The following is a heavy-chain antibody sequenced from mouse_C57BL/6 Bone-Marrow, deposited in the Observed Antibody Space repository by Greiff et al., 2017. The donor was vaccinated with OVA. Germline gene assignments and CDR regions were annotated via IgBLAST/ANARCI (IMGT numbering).Heavy chain of an antibody. J-gene: IGHJ3*01. V-gene: IGHV1-7*01. CDR2: INPSSGYT. CDR3: ARRDYSNSWFAY. Sequence: QVQLKQSGAELAKPGASVKLSCKASGYTFTSYWMHWVKQRPGQGLEWIGYINPSSGYTKSNQKFKDKATLTADKSSSTAYMQLSSLTYEDSAVYYCARRDYSNSWFAYWGQGTLVTVAA. D-gene: IGHD2-5*01. CDR1: GYTFTSYW.